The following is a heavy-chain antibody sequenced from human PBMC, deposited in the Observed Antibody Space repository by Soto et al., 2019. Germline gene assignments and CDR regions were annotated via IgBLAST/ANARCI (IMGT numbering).Heavy chain of an antibody. J-gene: IGHJ6*02. D-gene: IGHD6-19*01. V-gene: IGHV3-7*03. CDR1: GFSFSSYW. Sequence: EVQLVESGGDLVQPGGSLRLSCAASGFSFSSYWMNWVRQAPGKGLEWLANIKQDGSEKYYVDSVRGRFTISRDNAKKSLYLQMNSLRAEDTAMYYCVRGDGGSSGWYMGYYYYGMDVWGQGTTVTVSS. CDR3: VRGDGGSSGWYMGYYYYGMDV. CDR2: IKQDGSEK.